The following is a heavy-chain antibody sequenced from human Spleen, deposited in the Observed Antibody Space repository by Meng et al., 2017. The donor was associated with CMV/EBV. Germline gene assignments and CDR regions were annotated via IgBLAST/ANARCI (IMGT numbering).Heavy chain of an antibody. CDR3: ARDSLGSGSYWTHFDY. CDR1: GGSFSGYA. CDR2: LIPKPRTS. J-gene: IGHJ4*02. V-gene: IGHV1-69*05. Sequence: SVKVSCKASGGSFSGYAITWVRQAPGQGLEWMGGLIPKPRTSSYEQKVQDRVTITTDASRSTVYMELSSLRSEDTAVYYCARDSLGSGSYWTHFDYWGQGTLVTVSS. D-gene: IGHD1-26*01.